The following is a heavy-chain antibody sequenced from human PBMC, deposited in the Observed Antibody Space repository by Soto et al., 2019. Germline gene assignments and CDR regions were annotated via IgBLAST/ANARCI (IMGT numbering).Heavy chain of an antibody. D-gene: IGHD5-18*01. CDR2: ISYDGSNK. Sequence: QVQLVESGGGVVQPGRSLRLSCAASGFTFSSYAMHWVRQAPGKGLEWVAVISYDGSNKYYADSVKGRFTISRDNSKNTLYLQMNSLRAEDTAVYYCARGQLWYRIDYWGQGTLVTVSS. J-gene: IGHJ4*02. CDR3: ARGQLWYRIDY. V-gene: IGHV3-30-3*01. CDR1: GFTFSSYA.